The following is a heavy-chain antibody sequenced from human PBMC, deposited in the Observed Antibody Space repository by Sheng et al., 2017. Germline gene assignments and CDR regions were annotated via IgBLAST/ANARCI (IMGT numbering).Heavy chain of an antibody. J-gene: IGHJ4*02. V-gene: IGHV4-39*01. Sequence: QLQLQESGPGLVKPSETLSLTCTVSGGSISSSSYYWGWIRQPPGKGLEWIGSIYYSGSHLLQPALKSRVTISVDTSKNQFSLKLSSVTAADTAVYYCARHAFSHPPGYYFDYWAREPGHRLL. CDR1: GGSISSSSYY. CDR3: ARHAFSHPPGYYFDY. CDR2: IYYSGSH.